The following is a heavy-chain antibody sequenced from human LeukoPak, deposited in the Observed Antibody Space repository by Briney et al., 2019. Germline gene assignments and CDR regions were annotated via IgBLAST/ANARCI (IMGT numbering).Heavy chain of an antibody. V-gene: IGHV3-23*01. D-gene: IGHD2-2*01. CDR3: ARASSDGVVPAATSFDC. Sequence: GGSLRLSGAASGFTFSSYAMSWVRQAPGKGLEWVSAISGSGGSTYYADSVKGRFTISRDNSKNTLYLQMNSLRAEDTAVYYCARASSDGVVPAATSFDCWGQGTLVTVSS. CDR1: GFTFSSYA. CDR2: ISGSGGST. J-gene: IGHJ4*02.